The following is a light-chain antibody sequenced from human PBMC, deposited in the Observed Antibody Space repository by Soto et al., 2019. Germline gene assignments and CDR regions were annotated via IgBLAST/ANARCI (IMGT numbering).Light chain of an antibody. V-gene: IGKV1-5*01. CDR1: QSISSW. Sequence: DIQMPHSPSTLSASVGDRVTITCRASQSISSWLAWYQQKPGKAPKLLIYDASSLESGVPSRFSGSGSRTEFTLTISSLQPDDFATYYCQQYNSYWTFGQGTKVEIK. J-gene: IGKJ1*01. CDR3: QQYNSYWT. CDR2: DAS.